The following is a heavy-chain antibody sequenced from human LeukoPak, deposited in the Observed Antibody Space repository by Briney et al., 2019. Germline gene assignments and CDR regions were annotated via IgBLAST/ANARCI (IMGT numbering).Heavy chain of an antibody. CDR3: ASAPHRTTRSAVYYFDY. V-gene: IGHV1-2*02. CDR1: GYTFTSYG. Sequence: ASVKVSCKASGYTFTSYGISWVRQAPGQGLEWMGWINPKSGGTNYVQKFQGRVTMTRDTSISTAYMELSSLRSDDTAVYYCASAPHRTTRSAVYYFDYWGQGTLVTVSS. CDR2: INPKSGGT. J-gene: IGHJ4*02. D-gene: IGHD1-14*01.